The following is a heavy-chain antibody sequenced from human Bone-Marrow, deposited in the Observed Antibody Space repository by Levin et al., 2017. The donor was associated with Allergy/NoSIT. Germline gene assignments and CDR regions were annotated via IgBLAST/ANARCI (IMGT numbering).Heavy chain of an antibody. CDR2: ISSDGSRE. J-gene: IGHJ4*02. CDR3: AKGSSGATDY. V-gene: IGHV3-30*18. D-gene: IGHD2-8*02. Sequence: GESLKISCVGSGFTFSAYGMHWVRQAPGKGLEWVSVISSDGSREKFIDSVKGRFVISRDNGKNTLYLQMNSLRPEDTGVYYCAKGSSGATDYWGRGTQVTVSS. CDR1: GFTFSAYG.